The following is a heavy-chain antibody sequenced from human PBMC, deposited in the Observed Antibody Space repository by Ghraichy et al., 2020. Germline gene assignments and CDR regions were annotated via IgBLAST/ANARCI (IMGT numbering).Heavy chain of an antibody. J-gene: IGHJ5*02. D-gene: IGHD3-10*01. V-gene: IGHV3-23*01. CDR1: GFTFSSYA. CDR3: AKHYYASGGPGWFDP. CDR2: LSGSDGRA. Sequence: GGSLRLSCAASGFTFSSYAMTWVRQAPGKGLEWVSTLSGSDGRALYADSVKGRFTVSRDNSKNTLYLQMNNLRAEDTAVYYCAKHYYASGGPGWFDPWGQGTLVTVSS.